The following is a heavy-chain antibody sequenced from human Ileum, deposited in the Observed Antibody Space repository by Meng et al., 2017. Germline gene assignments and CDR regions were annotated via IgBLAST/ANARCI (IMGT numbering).Heavy chain of an antibody. D-gene: IGHD3-10*01. Sequence: QVRLGQSGTEVKKPGASVKISCETSGFTLTRDYMHWVRQAPGQAPEWMGLINPGGGTTRYAQKFQGRVIMTRDTSTSTVYVELSGLRSDDTAVYYCAKAYTSSSPFDYWCQGTLVTVSS. CDR2: INPGGGTT. CDR1: GFTLTRDY. V-gene: IGHV1-46*01. J-gene: IGHJ4*02. CDR3: AKAYTSSSPFDY.